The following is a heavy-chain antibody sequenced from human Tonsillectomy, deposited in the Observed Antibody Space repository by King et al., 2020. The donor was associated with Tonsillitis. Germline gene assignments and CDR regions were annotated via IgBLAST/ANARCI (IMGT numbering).Heavy chain of an antibody. D-gene: IGHD3-22*01. Sequence: VQLVESGAEVKKPGSSVKVSCKASGGTFSSYAISWVRQAPGQGLEWMGRIIPILGIANYAQKFQGRVTITADKSTSTAYMELSSLRSEDTAVYYCARGYYDTPFDYWGQGTLVTVSS. CDR2: IIPILGIA. CDR3: ARGYYDTPFDY. V-gene: IGHV1-69*09. J-gene: IGHJ4*02. CDR1: GGTFSSYA.